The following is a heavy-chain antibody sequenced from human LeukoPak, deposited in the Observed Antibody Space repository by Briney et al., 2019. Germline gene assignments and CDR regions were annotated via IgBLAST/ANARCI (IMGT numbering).Heavy chain of an antibody. CDR2: INPSTGDT. Sequence: ASVKVSCKASGYTFTSSYMHWVRQAPGQGLEWVGVINPSTGDTDYSQRFQDRVSMTTDTSATTVYMELSSLRSEDTAIYYCARDPAPRRAGIAYWGQGTLVSVSS. CDR3: ARDPAPRRAGIAY. CDR1: GYTFTSSY. J-gene: IGHJ4*02. V-gene: IGHV1-46*01.